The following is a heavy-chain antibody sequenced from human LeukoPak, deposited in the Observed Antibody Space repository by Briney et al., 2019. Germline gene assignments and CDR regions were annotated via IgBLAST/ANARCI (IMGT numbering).Heavy chain of an antibody. CDR2: INHSGST. CDR1: GGSFSGYY. V-gene: IGHV4-34*01. CDR3: ARGIWFDP. J-gene: IGHJ5*02. Sequence: SETLSLTCAVYGGSFSGYYWSWIRQPPGKGLEWIGEINHSGSTNYNPSLKSRVTISIDTSKNQFSLKLSSVTAADTAVYYCARGIWFDPWGQGTLVTVSS.